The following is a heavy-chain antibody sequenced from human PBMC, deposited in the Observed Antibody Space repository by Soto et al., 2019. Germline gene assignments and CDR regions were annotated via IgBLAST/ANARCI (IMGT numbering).Heavy chain of an antibody. CDR1: GYTFTGYY. Sequence: ASVKFSCKASGYTFTGYYMHWVRQAPGQGLEWMGWINPNSGGTNYAQKFQGWVTMTRDMSISTAYMELSRLRSDDTAVYYCARDGSITLDAFDIWGQGTMVTVSS. CDR2: INPNSGGT. J-gene: IGHJ3*02. CDR3: ARDGSITLDAFDI. D-gene: IGHD1-26*01. V-gene: IGHV1-2*04.